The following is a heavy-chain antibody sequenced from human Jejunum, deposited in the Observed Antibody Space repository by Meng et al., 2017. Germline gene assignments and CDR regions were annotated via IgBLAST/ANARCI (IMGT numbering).Heavy chain of an antibody. V-gene: IGHV4-61*01. D-gene: IGHD3-3*01. CDR1: DGSVNTVTYY. Sequence: SETLSLTCTASDGSVNTVTYYWSWIRQPPGKGLEWIGYIFSSGSTDYNPSLKIPVTTSVDASRNQFSLKLNSVNTADTALYFCARVDFWSGAYSFDYWGQGTLVTVSS. J-gene: IGHJ4*02. CDR2: IFSSGST. CDR3: ARVDFWSGAYSFDY.